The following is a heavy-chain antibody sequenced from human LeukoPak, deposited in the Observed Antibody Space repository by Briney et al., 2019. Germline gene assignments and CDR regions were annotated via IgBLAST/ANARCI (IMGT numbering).Heavy chain of an antibody. Sequence: ASVKVSCKASGYTFTSYGISWVGQAPGHGLEGMGGISAYNGNTKYAQKLHGRVTITTDTSTSTAYTELRSLRTDDTAVCYCARHRIRGRAKWFGELVPGGYFDYWGQGTLVTVSS. CDR3: ARHRIRGRAKWFGELVPGGYFDY. CDR2: ISAYNGNT. V-gene: IGHV1-18*04. D-gene: IGHD3-10*01. CDR1: GYTFTSYG. J-gene: IGHJ4*02.